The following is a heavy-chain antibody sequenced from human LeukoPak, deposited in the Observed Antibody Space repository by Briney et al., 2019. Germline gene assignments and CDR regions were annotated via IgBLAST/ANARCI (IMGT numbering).Heavy chain of an antibody. CDR3: AKDPVHIVATS. J-gene: IGHJ5*02. CDR1: GFTFSSYA. Sequence: GGSLRLACAASGFTFSSYAMSWVRQAPGKGLEWVSAISGSGGSTYYADSVKGRFTISRDNSKNTLYLQMNSLRAEDTAVYYCAKDPVHIVATSWGQGTLVTVSS. D-gene: IGHD5-12*01. CDR2: ISGSGGST. V-gene: IGHV3-23*01.